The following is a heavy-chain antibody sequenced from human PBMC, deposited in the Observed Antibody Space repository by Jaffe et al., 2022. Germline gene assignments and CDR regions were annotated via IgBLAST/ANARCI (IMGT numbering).Heavy chain of an antibody. CDR3: AKGGNNWNYVPPTGYYMDV. D-gene: IGHD1-7*01. V-gene: IGHV3-23*01. CDR1: GFTFSSYA. Sequence: EVQLLESGGGLVQPGGSLRLSCAASGFTFSSYAMSWVRQAPGKGLEWVSAISGSGGSTYYADSVKGRFTISRDNSKNTLYLQMNSLRAEDTAVYYCAKGGNNWNYVPPTGYYMDVWGKGTTVTVSS. J-gene: IGHJ6*03. CDR2: ISGSGGST.